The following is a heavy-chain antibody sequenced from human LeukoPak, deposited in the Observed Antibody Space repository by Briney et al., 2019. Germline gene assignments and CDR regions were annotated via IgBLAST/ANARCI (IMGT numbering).Heavy chain of an antibody. V-gene: IGHV3-7*01. D-gene: IGHD2-2*01. Sequence: PGGSLRLSCAASGFTFSNNWMIWVRQAPGKGLEWVANIKEDGSAKYYVDSVKGRFTISRDNSKNTLYLQMNSLRAEDTAMYYCARDLGSSTSPFDYWGQGTLVTVSS. CDR3: ARDLGSSTSPFDY. CDR2: IKEDGSAK. CDR1: GFTFSNNW. J-gene: IGHJ4*02.